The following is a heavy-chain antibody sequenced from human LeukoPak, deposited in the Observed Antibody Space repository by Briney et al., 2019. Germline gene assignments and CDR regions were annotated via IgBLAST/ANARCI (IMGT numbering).Heavy chain of an antibody. V-gene: IGHV4-34*01. CDR2: INHSGST. CDR3: ARGRYSGSYYDY. D-gene: IGHD1-26*01. CDR1: GGSISSYY. J-gene: IGHJ4*02. Sequence: PSETLSPTCTVSGGSISSYYWSWIRQPPGKGLEWIGEINHSGSTNYNPSLKSRVTISVDTSKNQFSLKLSSVTAADTAVYYCARGRYSGSYYDYWGQGTLVTVSS.